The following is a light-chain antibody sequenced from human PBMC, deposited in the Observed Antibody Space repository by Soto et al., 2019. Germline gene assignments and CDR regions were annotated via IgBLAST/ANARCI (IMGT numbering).Light chain of an antibody. J-gene: IGLJ1*01. Sequence: QSSLTQPASVSGSPVQSITISCTGTSSDVGSYNLVSWYQQHPGKAPKLMIYEGSKRPSGVSNRFSGSKSGNTASLTISGLQAEDEADYYCCSYAGSSTYVFGTG. CDR3: CSYAGSSTYV. CDR2: EGS. V-gene: IGLV2-23*01. CDR1: SSDVGSYNL.